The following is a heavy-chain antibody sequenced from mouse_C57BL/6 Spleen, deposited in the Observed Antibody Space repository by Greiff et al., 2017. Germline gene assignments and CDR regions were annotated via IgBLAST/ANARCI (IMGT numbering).Heavy chain of an antibody. CDR3: ARITTVDDY. V-gene: IGHV1-69*01. CDR2: IDPSDSYT. Sequence: VQLQQPGAELVMPGASVKLSCKASGYTFTSYWMHWVKQRPGQGLEWIGEIDPSDSYTNYNQKFKGKSTLTVDKSSSTAYMQLSSLTSEDSAVXYCARITTVDDYWGQGTTLTVSS. J-gene: IGHJ2*01. CDR1: GYTFTSYW. D-gene: IGHD1-1*01.